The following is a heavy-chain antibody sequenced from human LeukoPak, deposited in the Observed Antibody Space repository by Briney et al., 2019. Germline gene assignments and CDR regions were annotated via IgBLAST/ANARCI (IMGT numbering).Heavy chain of an antibody. CDR2: IKQDGSER. CDR1: GFTFSSYW. D-gene: IGHD3-3*01. J-gene: IGHJ4*02. CDR3: ATDGGPFDH. V-gene: IGHV3-7*01. Sequence: GGSLRLSCAASGFTFSSYWMSWVRQAPGKGLEWVANIKQDGSERYYVDSVKGRFTVSRDNAKNSQYLQMNSLRVEDTAVYYCATDGGPFDHWGQGTLVTVSS.